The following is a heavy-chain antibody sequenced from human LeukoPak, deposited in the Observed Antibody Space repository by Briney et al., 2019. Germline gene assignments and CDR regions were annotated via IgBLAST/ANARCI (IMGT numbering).Heavy chain of an antibody. CDR2: IKEDGSEK. Sequence: GGCLRLSCEVSGFTFSRYWMMWVRQAPGKGQEWVANIKEDGSEKHHVDSVKGRFTISRDNAKNSLYLQMNSLIAEDMAVYYCEREEAGGPEYWGQGTLVTVSS. CDR3: EREEAGGPEY. D-gene: IGHD3-16*01. J-gene: IGHJ4*02. V-gene: IGHV3-7*01. CDR1: GFTFSRYW.